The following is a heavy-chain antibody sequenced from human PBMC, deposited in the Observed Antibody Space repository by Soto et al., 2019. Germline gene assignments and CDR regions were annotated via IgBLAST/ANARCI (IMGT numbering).Heavy chain of an antibody. CDR2: MYYGGNT. CDR1: GASVTTSY. CDR3: ATGRGGYATPY. V-gene: IGHV4-59*02. D-gene: IGHD5-12*01. Sequence: QVQLEESGPGLVKPSETLSLACSVSGASVTTSYWNWIRQPPGKTLEWIGHMYYGGNTDYNPSLKGRVSFSVDTSKNQFYINLTSLTAADTAVYYCATGRGGYATPYWGQGILVVVSS. J-gene: IGHJ4*02.